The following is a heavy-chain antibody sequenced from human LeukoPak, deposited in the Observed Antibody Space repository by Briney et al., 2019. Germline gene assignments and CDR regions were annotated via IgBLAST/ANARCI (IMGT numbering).Heavy chain of an antibody. Sequence: PSETLSLTCAVYGGSFSDYYWSWIRQPPGKGLEWIGEINHGGSTNYNPSLKSRVTISVDTSKNQFSLKLSSVTAADTAVYYCARVSSGNRANYYFDYWGQGTLVTVSS. V-gene: IGHV4-34*01. J-gene: IGHJ4*02. CDR2: INHGGST. D-gene: IGHD1-14*01. CDR3: ARVSSGNRANYYFDY. CDR1: GGSFSDYY.